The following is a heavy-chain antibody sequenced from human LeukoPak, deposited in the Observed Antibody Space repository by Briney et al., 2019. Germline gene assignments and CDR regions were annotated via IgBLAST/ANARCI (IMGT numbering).Heavy chain of an antibody. D-gene: IGHD4-17*01. J-gene: IGHJ5*01. Sequence: SVTVSCKVSGVTFSSDAITWLRQVPGQGLEWMGGIIPIFGPPDYAQNFQDRLTISADKSTSTAYMELSSLRFEDTAIYYCARRVIASRSDYFDSWGQGTLVTVSS. CDR3: ARRVIASRSDYFDS. CDR2: IIPIFGPP. V-gene: IGHV1-69*06. CDR1: GVTFSSDA.